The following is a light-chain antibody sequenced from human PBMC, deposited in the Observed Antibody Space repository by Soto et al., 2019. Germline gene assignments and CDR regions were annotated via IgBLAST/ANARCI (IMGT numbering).Light chain of an antibody. J-gene: IGLJ2*01. CDR2: EVS. CDR3: CSYAGTNTLL. Sequence: QSALTQPASVSGSPGQSITISCTGTSSDVGSYNLVSWYQQHPGKAPKLMIYEVSKRPSGVSNRFSGSKSGNTASLTISGLQAEDEADYYCCSYAGTNTLLFGGGTKLTFL. V-gene: IGLV2-23*02. CDR1: SSDVGSYNL.